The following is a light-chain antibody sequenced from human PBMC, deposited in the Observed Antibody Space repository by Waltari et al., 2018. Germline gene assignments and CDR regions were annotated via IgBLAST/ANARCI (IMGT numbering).Light chain of an antibody. CDR3: SSYAGSNDPVV. J-gene: IGLJ2*01. CDR2: EVS. CDR1: SSDVGGYNY. Sequence: QSALTQLPSASGSPGQSVAISCTGTSSDVGGYNYVSWYQQHPGKAPKLIIYEVSKRPSGVPDRCSGSKSGNTASLTVSGLQADDEADFYCSSYAGSNDPVVFGGGTKLTVL. V-gene: IGLV2-8*01.